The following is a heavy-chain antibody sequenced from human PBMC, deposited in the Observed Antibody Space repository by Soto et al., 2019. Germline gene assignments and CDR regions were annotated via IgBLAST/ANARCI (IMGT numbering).Heavy chain of an antibody. CDR3: ARAQDIVVVVAATRYFDY. CDR2: INHSGST. Sequence: KTSETLSLTCAVYGGSFSGYYWSWIRQSPGKGLEWIGEINHSGSTNYNPSLKSRVTISVDTSKNQFSLKLTSVTAADTAVYYCARAQDIVVVVAATRYFDYWGRGTLVTVSS. J-gene: IGHJ4*02. D-gene: IGHD2-15*01. CDR1: GGSFSGYY. V-gene: IGHV4-34*01.